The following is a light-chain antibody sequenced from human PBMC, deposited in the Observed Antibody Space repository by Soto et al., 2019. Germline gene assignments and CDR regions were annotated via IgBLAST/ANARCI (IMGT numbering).Light chain of an antibody. CDR2: GDI. J-gene: IGLJ3*02. CDR3: QSYDSSLSGWL. Sequence: QSVLTQPPSVSGAPGQRVTISCTGSSSNIGAGYNVHWYQQVPGSAPKLLIYGDINRPSGVPDRFSGAKSGTSASLAITGLQAEDEADYYCQSYDSSLSGWLFGGGTKLTVL. CDR1: SSNIGAGYN. V-gene: IGLV1-40*01.